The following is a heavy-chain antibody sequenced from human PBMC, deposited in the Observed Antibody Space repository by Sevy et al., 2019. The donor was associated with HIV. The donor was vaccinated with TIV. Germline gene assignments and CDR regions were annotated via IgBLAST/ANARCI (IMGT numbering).Heavy chain of an antibody. CDR1: GFSVSRNH. J-gene: IGHJ4*02. D-gene: IGHD6-19*01. CDR3: ARRLSSAWYFDF. V-gene: IGHV3-53*01. Sequence: GGSLRLSCAASGFSVSRNHINWVRQPPGKGQEWISVIYSDGTTQYADSVKGRFTISRDTSNNTVYLQVSSLRADDTAVYYCARRLSSAWYFDFWGQGTLITVSS. CDR2: IYSDGTT.